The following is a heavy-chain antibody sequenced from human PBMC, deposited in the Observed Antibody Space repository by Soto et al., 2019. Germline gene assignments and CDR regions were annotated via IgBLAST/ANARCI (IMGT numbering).Heavy chain of an antibody. CDR2: ISSTTNYI. V-gene: IGHV3-21*01. Sequence: EVQLVESGGGLFRPGGSLRLSCAASGFTFSRYSMNWVRQAPGKGLGWVSSISSTTNYIYYADSMKGRFTVSRDNAKNSVYLDMNSLSAEDTAVYYCARESEDLTSNFDYWGQGTLVTVSS. J-gene: IGHJ4*02. CDR1: GFTFSRYS. CDR3: ARESEDLTSNFDY.